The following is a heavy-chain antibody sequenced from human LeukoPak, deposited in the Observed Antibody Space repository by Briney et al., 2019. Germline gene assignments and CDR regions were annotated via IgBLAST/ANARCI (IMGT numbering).Heavy chain of an antibody. J-gene: IGHJ5*02. CDR1: GYTFTSYG. Sequence: GASVKVSCKASGYTFTSYGISWVRQARGQGLEWMGWISAYNGNTNYAQKLQGRVTMTTDTSTSTAYMELRSLRSDDTAVYYCAREFDYDILTGPRFDPWGQGTLVTVSS. CDR3: AREFDYDILTGPRFDP. V-gene: IGHV1-18*01. CDR2: ISAYNGNT. D-gene: IGHD3-9*01.